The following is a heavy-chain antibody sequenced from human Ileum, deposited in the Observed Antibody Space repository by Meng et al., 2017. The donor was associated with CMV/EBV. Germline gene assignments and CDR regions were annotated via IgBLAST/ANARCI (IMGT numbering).Heavy chain of an antibody. CDR1: GFTFSSYS. V-gene: IGHV3-21*01. CDR2: ISSSSYI. D-gene: IGHD4-11*01. Sequence: GESLKISCAASGFTFSSYSMNWVRQAPGKGLEWVSSISSSSYIYYADSVKGRFTISRDNAKNSLYLQMNSLRAEDTAVYYCARGAYSPPYYYYGMDVWGQGTTVTVSS. J-gene: IGHJ6*02. CDR3: ARGAYSPPYYYYGMDV.